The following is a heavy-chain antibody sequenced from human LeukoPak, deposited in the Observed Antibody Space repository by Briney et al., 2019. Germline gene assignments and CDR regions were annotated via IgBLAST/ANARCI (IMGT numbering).Heavy chain of an antibody. CDR1: GGSFSGYY. Sequence: PSETLSLTCAVYGGSFSGYYWSWIRRPPGKGLEWIGEINHSGSTNYNPSLKSRVTISVDTSKNQFSLKLSSVTAADTAVYCCARGSLVAVWGQGTLVTVSS. V-gene: IGHV4-34*01. CDR2: INHSGST. J-gene: IGHJ4*02. D-gene: IGHD2-8*02. CDR3: ARGSLVAV.